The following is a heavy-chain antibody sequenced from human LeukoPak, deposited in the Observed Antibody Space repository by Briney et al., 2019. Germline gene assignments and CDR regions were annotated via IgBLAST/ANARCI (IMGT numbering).Heavy chain of an antibody. CDR3: ARDRSNDFHFDY. CDR1: GGSISSGGYY. Sequence: SETLSLTCTVSGGSISSGGYYWSWIRQHPGKGLEWIGYIYYSGSTYYNPSLKSRVTISVDTSKNQFSLKLSSVTAAGTAVYYCARDRSNDFHFDYWGQGTLVTVSS. D-gene: IGHD2-21*02. V-gene: IGHV4-31*03. CDR2: IYYSGST. J-gene: IGHJ4*02.